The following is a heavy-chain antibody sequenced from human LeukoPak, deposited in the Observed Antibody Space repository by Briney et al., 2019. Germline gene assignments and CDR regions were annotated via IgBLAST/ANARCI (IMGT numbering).Heavy chain of an antibody. V-gene: IGHV4-39*07. CDR1: GGSISSSSYY. CDR3: ARRTLEDGGYDLGFDY. Sequence: SETLSLTCTVSGGSISSSSYYWGWIRQPPGKGLEWIGSIYYSGSTYYNPSLKSRVTISVDTSKNQFSLKLSSVTAADTAVYYCARRTLEDGGYDLGFDYWGQGTLVTVSS. J-gene: IGHJ4*02. D-gene: IGHD5-12*01. CDR2: IYYSGST.